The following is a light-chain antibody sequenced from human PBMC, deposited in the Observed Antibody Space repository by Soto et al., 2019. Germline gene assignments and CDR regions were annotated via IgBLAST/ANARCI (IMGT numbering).Light chain of an antibody. J-gene: IGLJ2*01. Sequence: SYELTQPPSVSVAPGQTARITGGGENIGSKSVHWYRQKPGQAPVLVVYDDSDRPSRIPERFSGSNSGNTATLTISRVEAGDEADYHCQVWDTNSVFFGGGTKLTVL. CDR2: DDS. CDR3: QVWDTNSVF. V-gene: IGLV3-21*02. CDR1: NIGSKS.